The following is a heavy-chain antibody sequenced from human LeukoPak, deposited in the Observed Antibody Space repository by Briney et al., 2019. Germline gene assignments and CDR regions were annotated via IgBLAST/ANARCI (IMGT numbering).Heavy chain of an antibody. CDR1: GFTFSGSA. D-gene: IGHD5-12*01. CDR2: IRSKANSYAT. J-gene: IGHJ4*02. V-gene: IGHV3-73*01. Sequence: TGGSLRLSCAASGFTFSGSAMHWVRQASGKGLEWVGRIRSKANSYATAYAASVKGRFTISRDDSKNTAYLQMNSLKTEDTAVYYCTRQRRGYSGYGDLDYWGQGTLVTVSS. CDR3: TRQRRGYSGYGDLDY.